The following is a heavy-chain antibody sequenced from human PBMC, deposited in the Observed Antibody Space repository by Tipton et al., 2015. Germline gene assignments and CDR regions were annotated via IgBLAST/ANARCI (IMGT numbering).Heavy chain of an antibody. CDR2: LYYSGST. J-gene: IGHJ4*02. CDR3: ARAPSDYDIWSGTFDY. Sequence: TLSLTCTVSGDSISSITYYWAWIRQPPGKGLEWIGSLYYSGSTYNPSLKSRVTISADKSKNQISLKLTSVTAADTAVYYCARAPSDYDIWSGTFDYWGQGTLVTVSS. D-gene: IGHD3-3*01. CDR1: GDSISSITYY. V-gene: IGHV4-39*01.